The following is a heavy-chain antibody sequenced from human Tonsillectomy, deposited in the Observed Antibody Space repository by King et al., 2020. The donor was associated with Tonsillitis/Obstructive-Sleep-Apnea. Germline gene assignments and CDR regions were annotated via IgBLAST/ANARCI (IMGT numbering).Heavy chain of an antibody. D-gene: IGHD3-3*01. J-gene: IGHJ3*02. CDR2: ISSSGSTI. CDR1: GFTFSSYE. Sequence: VQLVESGGGLVQPGGSLRLSCAASGFTFSSYEMNWVRQAPGKGLEWVSYISSSGSTIYYADSVKGRFTISRDNAKNSLYLQMNSLRAEDTAVYYCAREDTIFGVVTDAFDIWGQGTMVTVSS. CDR3: AREDTIFGVVTDAFDI. V-gene: IGHV3-48*03.